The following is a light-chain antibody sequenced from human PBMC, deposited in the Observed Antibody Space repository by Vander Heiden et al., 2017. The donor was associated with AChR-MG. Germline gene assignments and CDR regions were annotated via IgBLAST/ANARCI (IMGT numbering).Light chain of an antibody. V-gene: IGKV4-1*01. Sequence: DIVMTQSPDSLAVSLGERATINCKPSQSLFYRSSNRNYLAWYQQKPGQPPKLLISWASSRESGVPDRFSGSGSGTDFTLTISCLQADDVAVYYCGQYDRSPPTFGQGTKVELK. J-gene: IGKJ1*01. CDR2: WAS. CDR3: GQYDRSPPT. CDR1: QSLFYRSSNRNY.